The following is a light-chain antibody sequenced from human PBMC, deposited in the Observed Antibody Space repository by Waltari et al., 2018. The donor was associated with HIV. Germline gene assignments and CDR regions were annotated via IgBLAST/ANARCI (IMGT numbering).Light chain of an antibody. CDR1: RSNIRSNH. J-gene: IGLJ3*02. CDR2: SSN. V-gene: IGLV1-47*01. CDR3: ATWDDSLSGPV. Sequence: QSVLHPPPSASGTPGQRVATSCSGSRSNIRSNHVYWYQQLPGTAPNVLIYSSNQRPSGVPDRFSGAKSGTSASLAISALRSEDEADYYCATWDDSLSGPVFGGGTKLTVL.